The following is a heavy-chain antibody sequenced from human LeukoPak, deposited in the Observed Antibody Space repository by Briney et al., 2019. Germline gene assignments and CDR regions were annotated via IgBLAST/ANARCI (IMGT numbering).Heavy chain of an antibody. D-gene: IGHD4-11*01. CDR3: AKARNSDYRFGFDI. J-gene: IGHJ3*02. V-gene: IGHV3-23*01. CDR1: RFTFSNYA. Sequence: PGGSLRLSCAVARFTFSNYAMSWVRQAPGKGLEWVSGISGSGGSTYYADSVKGRFTFFGDNSRNTLYLQMSSLRAEDTAVYYCAKARNSDYRFGFDIWGQGTMVTVSS. CDR2: ISGSGGST.